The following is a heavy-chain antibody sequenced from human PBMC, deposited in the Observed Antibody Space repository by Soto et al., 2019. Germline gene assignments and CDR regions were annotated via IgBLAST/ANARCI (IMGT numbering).Heavy chain of an antibody. V-gene: IGHV1-69*13. CDR2: IIPIFGTA. CDR1: GGTFSSYA. J-gene: IGHJ6*02. D-gene: IGHD3-22*01. CDR3: ARGNSPKDYYDSSVGYYYYYGMDV. Sequence: SVKVSCKASGGTFSSYAISWVRQAPGQGLEWMGGIIPIFGTANYAQKFQGRVTIAADESTSTAYMELSSLRSEDTAVYYCARGNSPKDYYDSSVGYYYYYGMDVWGQGTTVTVSS.